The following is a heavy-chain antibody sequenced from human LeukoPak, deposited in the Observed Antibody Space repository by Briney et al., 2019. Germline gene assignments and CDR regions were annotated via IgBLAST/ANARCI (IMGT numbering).Heavy chain of an antibody. V-gene: IGHV4-39*01. CDR2: IYYSGST. J-gene: IGHJ5*02. CDR3: ARHSVYSSGWRGGKNVNWFDP. Sequence: PSETLSLTCTVSGGSISSGSYYWGWIRQPPGKGLEWIGSIYYSGSTYYNPSLKSRVTISVDTSKNQFSLKLSSVTAADTAVYYCARHSVYSSGWRGGKNVNWFDPWGQGTLVTVSS. CDR1: GGSISSGSYY. D-gene: IGHD6-19*01.